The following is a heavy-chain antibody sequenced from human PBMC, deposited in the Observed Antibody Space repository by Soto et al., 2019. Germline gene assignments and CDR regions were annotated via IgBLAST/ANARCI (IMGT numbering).Heavy chain of an antibody. CDR1: GFTFSSYG. Sequence: GGSLRLSCAASGFTFSSYGMHWVRQAPGKGLEWVAVIWYDGSNKYYADSVKGRFTISRDNSKNTLYLQMNSLRAEDTAVYYCARDGGYSYVFDYSGQGTLVTVSS. CDR2: IWYDGSNK. V-gene: IGHV3-33*01. CDR3: ARDGGYSYVFDY. J-gene: IGHJ4*02. D-gene: IGHD5-18*01.